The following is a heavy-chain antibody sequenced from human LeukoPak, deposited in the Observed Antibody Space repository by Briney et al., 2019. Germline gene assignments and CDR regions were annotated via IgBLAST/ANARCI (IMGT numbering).Heavy chain of an antibody. Sequence: GGSLRLSCAASGFTFSSYSMNWVRQAPGKGLEWVSSISSSSSYIYYADSVKGRFTISRDNAKNSLYPQMNSLRAEDTAVYYCARASSGYQGDYWGQGTLVTVSS. J-gene: IGHJ4*02. CDR2: ISSSSSYI. D-gene: IGHD3-22*01. CDR1: GFTFSSYS. CDR3: ARASSGYQGDY. V-gene: IGHV3-21*01.